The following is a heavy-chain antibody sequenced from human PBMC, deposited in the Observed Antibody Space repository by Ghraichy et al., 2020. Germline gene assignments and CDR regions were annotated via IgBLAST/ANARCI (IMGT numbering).Heavy chain of an antibody. V-gene: IGHV5-51*01. Sequence: GESLNISCKGSGYSFTSYWIGWVRQMPGKGLEWMGIIYPGDSDTRYSPSFQGQVTISADKSISTAYLQWSSLKASDTAMYYCARLAPTDEPTGTWRGWFDPWGQGTLVTVSS. J-gene: IGHJ5*02. CDR1: GYSFTSYW. D-gene: IGHD1-1*01. CDR2: IYPGDSDT. CDR3: ARLAPTDEPTGTWRGWFDP.